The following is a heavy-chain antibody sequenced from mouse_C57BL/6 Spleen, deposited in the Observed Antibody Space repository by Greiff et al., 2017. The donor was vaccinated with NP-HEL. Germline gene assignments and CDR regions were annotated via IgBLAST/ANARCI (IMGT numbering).Heavy chain of an antibody. CDR1: GYTFTSYW. D-gene: IGHD1-1*01. CDR2: IDPSDSYT. J-gene: IGHJ2*01. CDR3: ARYYYGSSYGFDY. V-gene: IGHV1-50*01. Sequence: QVQLQQSGAELVKPGASVKLSCKASGYTFTSYWMQWVKQRPGQGLEWIGEIDPSDSYTNYNQKFKGKATLTVDTSSSTAYMQLSSLTSEDSAVYYCARYYYGSSYGFDYWGQGTTLTVSS.